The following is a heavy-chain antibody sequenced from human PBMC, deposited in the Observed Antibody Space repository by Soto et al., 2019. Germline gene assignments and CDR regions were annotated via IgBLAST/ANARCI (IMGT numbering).Heavy chain of an antibody. J-gene: IGHJ4*02. V-gene: IGHV4-59*08. CDR3: ARHVLRYFDWSPPYYFDY. CDR1: GGSISSYY. Sequence: SETLSLTCTVSGGSISSYYWSWIRQPPGKGLEWIGYIYYSGSTNYNPSLKSRVTISVDTSKNQFSLKLSSVTAADTAVYYCARHVLRYFDWSPPYYFDYWGQGTLVTVSS. D-gene: IGHD3-9*01. CDR2: IYYSGST.